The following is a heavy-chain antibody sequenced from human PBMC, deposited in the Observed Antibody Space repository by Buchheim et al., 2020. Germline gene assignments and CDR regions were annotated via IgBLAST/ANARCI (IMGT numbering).Heavy chain of an antibody. J-gene: IGHJ4*02. V-gene: IGHV4-59*01. CDR3: ARGSTVTAVDY. Sequence: QVQLQESGPGLVKPSETLSLTCTVSGGSISSYYWSWIRQPPGKGLEWIGYIYYSGSTNYNPSLKSRVTISVDTSKNQFSLKLSSVTAADTAVYYCARGSTVTAVDYWGQGTL. CDR2: IYYSGST. CDR1: GGSISSYY. D-gene: IGHD4-17*01.